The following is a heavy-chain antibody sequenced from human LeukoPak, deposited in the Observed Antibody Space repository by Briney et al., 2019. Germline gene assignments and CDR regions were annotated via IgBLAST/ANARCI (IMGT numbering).Heavy chain of an antibody. CDR3: ASCKIPRYYDSSGYSYYFDY. Sequence: SVKVSCKASGGTFSSHAISWVRQAPGQGLEWMGGIIPTFGTANYAQKFQGRVTITTDESTSTAYMELSSLRSEDTAVYYCASCKIPRYYDSSGYSYYFDYWGQGTLVTVSS. V-gene: IGHV1-69*05. J-gene: IGHJ4*02. D-gene: IGHD3-22*01. CDR1: GGTFSSHA. CDR2: IIPTFGTA.